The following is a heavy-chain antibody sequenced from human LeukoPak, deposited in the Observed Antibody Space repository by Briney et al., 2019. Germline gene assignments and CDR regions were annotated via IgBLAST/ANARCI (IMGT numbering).Heavy chain of an antibody. J-gene: IGHJ6*02. D-gene: IGHD3-10*01. CDR2: ISSSSSYI. CDR1: GFTFGDYA. CDR3: ARDHGSGNYYYGMDV. Sequence: GGSLRLSCTASGFTFGDYAMSWVRQAPGKGLEWVSSISSSSSYIYYADSVKGRFTISRDNAKNSLYLQMNSLRAEDTAVYYCARDHGSGNYYYGMDVWGQGTTVTVSS. V-gene: IGHV3-21*01.